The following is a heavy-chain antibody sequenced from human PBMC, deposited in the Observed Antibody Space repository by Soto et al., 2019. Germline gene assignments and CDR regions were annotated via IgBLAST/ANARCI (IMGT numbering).Heavy chain of an antibody. CDR3: ARDKCGGDCSDLDY. D-gene: IGHD2-21*02. CDR2: ISYDGSNK. Sequence: GGSLRLSCAASGFTFSSYAMHWVRQAPGKGLEWVAVISYDGSNKYYADSVKGRFTISRDNSKNTLYLQMNSLRAEDTAVYYCARDKCGGDCSDLDYWGQGTLVTVSS. V-gene: IGHV3-30-3*01. CDR1: GFTFSSYA. J-gene: IGHJ4*02.